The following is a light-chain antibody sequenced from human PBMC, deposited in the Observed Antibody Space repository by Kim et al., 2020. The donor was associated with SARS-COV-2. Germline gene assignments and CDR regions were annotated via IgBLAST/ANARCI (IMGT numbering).Light chain of an antibody. CDR2: VPS. J-gene: IGKJ1*01. CDR1: QSVSSRY. Sequence: PLSCRACQSVSSRYLSFSPHTPAPPPTLLFYVPSSTATVIPDRFSGSGSGTVFSLTISRLEPEDFAVYYCQQYVSSPRTFGQGTQV. CDR3: QQYVSSPRT. V-gene: IGKV3-20*01.